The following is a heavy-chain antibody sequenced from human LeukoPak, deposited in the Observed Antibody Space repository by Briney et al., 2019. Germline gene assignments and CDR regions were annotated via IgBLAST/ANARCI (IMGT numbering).Heavy chain of an antibody. J-gene: IGHJ3*02. Sequence: SETLSLTCTVSGGSISSGGYYWSWIRQHPGKGLEWIGYIYYSGSTYYNPSLKSRVTISVDTSKNQFSLKLSSVTAADTAEYYCATSRDYYDSMGGADDAFDIWGQGTMVTVSS. CDR3: ATSRDYYDSMGGADDAFDI. CDR1: GGSISSGGYY. D-gene: IGHD3-22*01. CDR2: IYYSGST. V-gene: IGHV4-31*03.